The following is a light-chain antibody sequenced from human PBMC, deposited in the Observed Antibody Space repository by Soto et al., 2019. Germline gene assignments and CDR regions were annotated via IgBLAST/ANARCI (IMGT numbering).Light chain of an antibody. CDR1: QTISSW. CDR2: DAS. V-gene: IGKV1-5*01. J-gene: IGKJ1*01. CDR3: QQYSTYPWT. Sequence: DIQITQSPSTLSASVGDRVTITCRASQTISSWLAWYQQKPGKAPKVLIFDASTLEGGVPSRFSGSGSATEFTLSISSXQPGDFATYYCQQYSTYPWTFGQGTKVDIK.